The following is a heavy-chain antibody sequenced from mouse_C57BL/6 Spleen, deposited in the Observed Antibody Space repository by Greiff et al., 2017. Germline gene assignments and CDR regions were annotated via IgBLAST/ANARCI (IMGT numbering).Heavy chain of an antibody. Sequence: EVQLVESGGGLVQPKGSLKLSCAASGFSFNTYAMNWVRQAPGKGLEWVARIRSKSNNYATYYADSVKDRFTISRDDSESMLYLQMNNLKTEDTAMYYCVRQITTVVERYFDVWGTGTTVTVSS. CDR2: IRSKSNNYAT. CDR3: VRQITTVVERYFDV. D-gene: IGHD1-1*01. V-gene: IGHV10-1*01. CDR1: GFSFNTYA. J-gene: IGHJ1*03.